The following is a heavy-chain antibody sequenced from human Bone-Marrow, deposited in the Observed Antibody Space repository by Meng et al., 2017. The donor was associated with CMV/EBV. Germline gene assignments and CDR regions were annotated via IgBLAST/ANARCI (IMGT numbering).Heavy chain of an antibody. CDR2: ISTSSSYI. V-gene: IGHV3-21*01. D-gene: IGHD3-10*01. CDR3: ARNPGTDAFDI. CDR1: GFTFSSYS. J-gene: IGHJ3*02. Sequence: GGYRRLSRVASGFTFSSYSMNWVRQAAGKGLEWVSSISTSSSYIYYGDSVKGRFTISRDNAKNSPYLQMNSRRAEDTAVYYCARNPGTDAFDIWGQGTMVTVSS.